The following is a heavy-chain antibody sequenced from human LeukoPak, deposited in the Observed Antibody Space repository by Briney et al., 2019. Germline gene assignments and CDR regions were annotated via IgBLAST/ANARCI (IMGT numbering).Heavy chain of an antibody. Sequence: TGESLKISCKGSGYRFTSHWIGWLRQMPGKGLEWMGIINPGDSDTRYSPSFQGQVTISVDKSISTAYLQWSSLKASDTAIYYCARVGLLRGVDWFDPWGQGTLVTVSS. CDR2: INPGDSDT. CDR1: GYRFTSHW. V-gene: IGHV5-51*01. J-gene: IGHJ5*02. D-gene: IGHD3-10*01. CDR3: ARVGLLRGVDWFDP.